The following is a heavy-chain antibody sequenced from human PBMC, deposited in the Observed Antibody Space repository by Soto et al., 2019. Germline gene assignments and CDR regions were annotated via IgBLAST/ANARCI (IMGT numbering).Heavy chain of an antibody. D-gene: IGHD6-6*01. V-gene: IGHV3-48*02. Sequence: EVQLVETGGGLVQPGGSLRLSCAASGFTFSSYSMNWVRQAPGKGLEWVSYISSSSSTIYYADSVKGRFTNSRDNAKNSLYLQMNSLRDEDTAVYYCARGPRSIAARPDYYYGMDVWGQGTTVTVSS. CDR2: ISSSSSTI. CDR3: ARGPRSIAARPDYYYGMDV. CDR1: GFTFSSYS. J-gene: IGHJ6*02.